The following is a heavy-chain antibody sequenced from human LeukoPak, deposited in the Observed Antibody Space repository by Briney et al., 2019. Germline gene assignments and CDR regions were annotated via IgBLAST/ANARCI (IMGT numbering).Heavy chain of an antibody. J-gene: IGHJ4*02. V-gene: IGHV3-30*18. CDR2: ISYDGSNK. D-gene: IGHD5-24*01. CDR1: GFTFSSYG. CDR3: AKDVVPGRDGYKELDY. Sequence: PGGSLRLSCAASGFTFSSYGMHWVRQAPGKGLEWVAVISYDGSNKYYADSVKGRFTISRDNSKNTLYLQMNSLRAEDTAVYYCAKDVVPGRDGYKELDYWGQGTLVTVSS.